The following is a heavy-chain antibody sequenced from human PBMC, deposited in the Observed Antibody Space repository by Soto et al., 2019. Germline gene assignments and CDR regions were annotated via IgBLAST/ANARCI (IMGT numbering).Heavy chain of an antibody. CDR2: INTYNGNT. V-gene: IGHV1-18*01. J-gene: IGHJ6*04. CDR3: AMVDVYVTPSPQDV. CDR1: GYTFTSYG. D-gene: IGHD3-16*01. Sequence: QVQLVQSGAEVKNPGASVKVSCKASGYTFTSYGIGWARQAPGQGLEWMGWINTYNGNTNYAQNVQGRVTLTTDTSTSTAYMELRSLRSNDTAIYYCAMVDVYVTPSPQDVWGKGTTVIVSS.